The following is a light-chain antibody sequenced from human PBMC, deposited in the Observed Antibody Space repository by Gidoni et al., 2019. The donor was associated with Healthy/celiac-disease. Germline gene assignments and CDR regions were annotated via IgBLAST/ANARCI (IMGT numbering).Light chain of an antibody. J-gene: IGKJ5*01. CDR1: QSVSSY. CDR3: PQRSNWPPIT. V-gene: IGKV3-11*01. Sequence: EIVLTQSPATLSLSPGARATLSCRASQSVSSYLAWYHQKPGQAPRLLIYDASNRATGIPARFSGSVSGPDFTLTIRSLEPDDFAVYYCPQRSNWPPITFGQGTRLEIK. CDR2: DAS.